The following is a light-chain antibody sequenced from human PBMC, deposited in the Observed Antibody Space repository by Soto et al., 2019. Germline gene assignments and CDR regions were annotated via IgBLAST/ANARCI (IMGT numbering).Light chain of an antibody. J-gene: IGLJ1*01. CDR1: SFNIGFNY. CDR2: SND. CDR3: AAWDDSLSGGV. V-gene: IGLV1-47*02. Sequence: QSVLTQPPSASGTPGQTVTISCSGSSFNIGFNYVYWYQQLPGMAPKLLTHSNDERPSGVPDRFSGSKSGTSASLAISGLRSEDEAEYYCAAWDDSLSGGVFGTGTKVTVL.